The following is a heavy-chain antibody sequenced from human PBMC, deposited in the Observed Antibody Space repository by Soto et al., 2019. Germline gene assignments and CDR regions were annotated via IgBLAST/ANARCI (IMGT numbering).Heavy chain of an antibody. CDR1: GYSISSSNW. J-gene: IGHJ6*02. CDR2: IYYSGST. D-gene: IGHD6-19*01. Sequence: SETLSLTCAVSGYSISSSNWWGWIRQPPGKGLEWIGYIYYSGSTYYNPSLKSRVTMSVDTSKNQFSLKLSSVTAVDTAVYYLARIMDSSGWRDYYYYYGMDVWGQGTTVTVSS. V-gene: IGHV4-28*01. CDR3: ARIMDSSGWRDYYYYYGMDV.